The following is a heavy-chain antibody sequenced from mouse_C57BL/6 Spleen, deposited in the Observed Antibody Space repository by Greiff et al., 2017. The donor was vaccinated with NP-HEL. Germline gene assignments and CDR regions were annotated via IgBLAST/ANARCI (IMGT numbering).Heavy chain of an antibody. CDR2: ISDGGSYT. D-gene: IGHD2-5*01. J-gene: IGHJ1*03. V-gene: IGHV5-4*01. CDR3: ARDSNYGYFDV. Sequence: VKLMESGGGLVKPGGSLKLSCAASGFTFSSYAMSWVRQTPEKRLEWVATISDGGSYTYYPDNVKGRFTISRDNAKNNLYLQMSHLKSEDTAMYYCARDSNYGYFDVWGTGTTVTVSS. CDR1: GFTFSSYA.